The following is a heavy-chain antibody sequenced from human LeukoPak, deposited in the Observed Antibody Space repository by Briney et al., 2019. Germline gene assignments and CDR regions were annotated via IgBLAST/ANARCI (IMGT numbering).Heavy chain of an antibody. J-gene: IGHJ6*03. Sequence: PGGSLRLSCAASGFTFSSYEMNWGRQAPGKGLEWVSYITSGGGAMYYADSVKGRFTMSRDNAKSSLYLQMNSLRAEDTAAYYGARAMWAGSGGTYMAVWGKGTTVTVSS. V-gene: IGHV3-48*03. D-gene: IGHD6-19*01. CDR3: ARAMWAGSGGTYMAV. CDR2: ITSGGGAM. CDR1: GFTFSSYE.